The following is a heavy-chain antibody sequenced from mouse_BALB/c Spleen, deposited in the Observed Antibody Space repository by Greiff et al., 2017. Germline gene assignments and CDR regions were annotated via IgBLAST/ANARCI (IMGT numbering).Heavy chain of an antibody. J-gene: IGHJ2*01. CDR1: GYTFTSYW. CDR2: IYPSDSYT. Sequence: VQLQQSGAELVRPGASVKLSCKASGYTFTSYWINWVKQRPGQGLEWIGNIYPSDSYTNYNQKFKDKATLTVDKSSSTAYMQLSSPTSEDSAVYNCTRDGYERNDFDYRGQGTTLTGAS. CDR3: TRDGYERNDFDY. V-gene: IGHV1-69*02. D-gene: IGHD2-2*01.